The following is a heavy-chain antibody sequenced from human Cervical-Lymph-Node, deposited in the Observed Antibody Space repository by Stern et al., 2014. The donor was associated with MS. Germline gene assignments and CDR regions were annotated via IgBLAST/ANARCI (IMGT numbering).Heavy chain of an antibody. J-gene: IGHJ6*02. CDR3: ARDREWYCSSTSCFGYYYYYGMDV. V-gene: IGHV3-21*01. Sequence: VQLVESVGGLVKPGGSLRLSCAASGFTFSSYSMNWVRPAPGKGLEGVSSISSSSSYIYYADSVKGRFNISRDNAKNSLYLQMNSLRAEDTAVYYCARDREWYCSSTSCFGYYYYYGMDVWGQGTTVTVSS. CDR1: GFTFSSYS. D-gene: IGHD2-2*01. CDR2: ISSSSSYI.